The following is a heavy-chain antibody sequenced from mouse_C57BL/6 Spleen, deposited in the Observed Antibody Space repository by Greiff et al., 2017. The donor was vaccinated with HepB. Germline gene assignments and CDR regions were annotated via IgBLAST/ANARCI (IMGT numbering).Heavy chain of an antibody. CDR2: IYPRSGNT. CDR3: ARLGSEYFDY. V-gene: IGHV1-81*01. CDR1: GYTFTSYG. Sequence: QVQLKESGAELARPGASVKLSCKASGYTFTSYGISWVKQRTGQGLEWIGEIYPRSGNTYYNEKFKGKATLTADKSSSTAYMELRSLTSEDSAVYFCARLGSEYFDYWGQGTTLTVSS. D-gene: IGHD1-1*01. J-gene: IGHJ2*01.